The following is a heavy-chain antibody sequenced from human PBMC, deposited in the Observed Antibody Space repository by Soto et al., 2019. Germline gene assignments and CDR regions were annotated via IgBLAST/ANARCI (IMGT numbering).Heavy chain of an antibody. CDR1: GFKVGSSY. J-gene: IGHJ4*02. V-gene: IGHV3-53*01. Sequence: EVQVVESGGDLIQPGGSLRLSCAASGFKVGSSYVTWVRQAPGKGLEWVSVIVSGGSTHYADSVTGRFTVSRDVSNNTAYLHMSSLRAEDTAVYFCATDSPNVGIGYFDSWGLGTLVTVSS. CDR2: IVSGGST. CDR3: ATDSPNVGIGYFDS. D-gene: IGHD1-26*01.